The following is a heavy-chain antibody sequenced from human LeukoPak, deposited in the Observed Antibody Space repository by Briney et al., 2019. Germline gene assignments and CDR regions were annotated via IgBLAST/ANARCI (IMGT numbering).Heavy chain of an antibody. V-gene: IGHV4-4*09. Sequence: PSETLSLTCTVSGGSISSYYWSWIRQPPGKGLEWIGYIYTSGSTNYNPSLKSRVTISVDTSKNQFSLKLSSVTAADTAVYYCARHLGLGFDYWGQGTLVTVSS. CDR1: GGSISSYY. CDR2: IYTSGST. D-gene: IGHD3-16*01. J-gene: IGHJ4*02. CDR3: ARHLGLGFDY.